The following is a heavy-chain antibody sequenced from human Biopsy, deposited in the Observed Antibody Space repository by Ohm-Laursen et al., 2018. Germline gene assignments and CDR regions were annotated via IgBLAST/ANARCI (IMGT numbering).Heavy chain of an antibody. CDR1: GGSFSGYY. CDR2: INDSGRT. Sequence: TLSLTCGVYGGSFSGYYCSWIRQPPGKGLEWIGEINDSGRTNYNPSLRSRVTFSVDTSENKFFLKLGSVTSADTAVYYCARGTNYYGSGRNRHWFDPWGQGTQVTVSS. CDR3: ARGTNYYGSGRNRHWFDP. J-gene: IGHJ5*02. D-gene: IGHD3-10*01. V-gene: IGHV4-34*01.